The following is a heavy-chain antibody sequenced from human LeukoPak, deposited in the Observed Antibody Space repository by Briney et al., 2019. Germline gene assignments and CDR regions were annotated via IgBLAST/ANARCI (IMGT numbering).Heavy chain of an antibody. CDR1: GGSISSGGYY. Sequence: PSETLSLTCTVSGGSISSGGYYWSWIRQPPGKGLEWIGYIYHSGSTYYNPSLKSRVTISVDRSKNQFSLKLSSVTAADTAVYYCARLVGATRLDYWGQGTLVTVSS. D-gene: IGHD1-26*01. CDR2: IYHSGST. CDR3: ARLVGATRLDY. V-gene: IGHV4-30-2*01. J-gene: IGHJ4*02.